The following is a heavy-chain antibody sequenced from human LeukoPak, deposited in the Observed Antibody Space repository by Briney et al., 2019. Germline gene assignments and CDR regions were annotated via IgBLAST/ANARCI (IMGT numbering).Heavy chain of an antibody. CDR1: GFTFSSYA. D-gene: IGHD1-26*01. CDR3: AGGGEWELIF. CDR2: ISYDGSNK. V-gene: IGHV3-30-3*01. J-gene: IGHJ4*02. Sequence: GGSLRLSCAASGFTFSSYAMHWVRQAPGKGLEWVAVISYDGSNKYYADSVKGRFTSSRDNSKNTLYLQMNSLRAEDTAVYYCAGGGEWELIFWGQGTLVTVSS.